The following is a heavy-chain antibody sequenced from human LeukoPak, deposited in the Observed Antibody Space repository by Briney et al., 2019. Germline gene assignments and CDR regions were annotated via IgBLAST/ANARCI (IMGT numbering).Heavy chain of an antibody. J-gene: IGHJ4*02. Sequence: GESLKISCKASGYSFTTYWIAWVRQMPGKGLEWMGFVFPGDSDTKYSPSFQGQVSISADKSINTAYLQWSSLKASDTAVYYCARHEAGRSGTSSYLYWGQGTLVTVSS. CDR1: GYSFTTYW. CDR2: VFPGDSDT. CDR3: ARHEAGRSGTSSYLY. V-gene: IGHV5-51*01. D-gene: IGHD2-2*01.